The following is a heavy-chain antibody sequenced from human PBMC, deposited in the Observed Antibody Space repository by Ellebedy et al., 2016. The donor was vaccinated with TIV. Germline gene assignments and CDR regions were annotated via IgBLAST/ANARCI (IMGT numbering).Heavy chain of an antibody. V-gene: IGHV3-30*18. CDR2: ISYDGSNK. CDR3: AKDSRILDSYYYYGMDV. J-gene: IGHJ6*02. D-gene: IGHD2-15*01. Sequence: GESLKISCAASGFTFSSFAMHWVRQAPGKGLEWVAAISYDGSNKFYADSVKGRFTISRDNSKNTLYLQMNSLRAEDTAVYYCAKDSRILDSYYYYGMDVWGQGTTVTVSS. CDR1: GFTFSSFA.